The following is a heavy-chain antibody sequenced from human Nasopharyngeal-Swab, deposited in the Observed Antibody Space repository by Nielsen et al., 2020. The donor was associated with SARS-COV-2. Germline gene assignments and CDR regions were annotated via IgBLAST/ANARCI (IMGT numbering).Heavy chain of an antibody. D-gene: IGHD2-2*02. V-gene: IGHV3-21*01. CDR2: ISSSSSYI. Sequence: GESLKISCAASGFTFSSYSMNWVRQAPGKGLEWVSSISSSSSYIHYADSVKGRFTIFRDNAKNSLYLQMNSLRAEDTAVYCCARDRSYCSSTSCYTSGENYYYMDVWGKGTTVTVSS. CDR3: ARDRSYCSSTSCYTSGENYYYMDV. J-gene: IGHJ6*03. CDR1: GFTFSSYS.